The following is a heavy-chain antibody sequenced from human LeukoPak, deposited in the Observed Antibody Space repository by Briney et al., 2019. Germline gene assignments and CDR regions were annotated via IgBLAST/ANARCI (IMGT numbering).Heavy chain of an antibody. J-gene: IGHJ6*04. D-gene: IGHD3-10*02. CDR2: ISSSGSTI. CDR3: AELGITMIGGV. CDR1: GFTFSSYE. V-gene: IGHV3-48*03. Sequence: PGGSLRLSCAASGFTFSSYEMNWVRQAPGEGLEWVSYISSSGSTIYYADSVKGRFTISRDNAKNPLYLQMNSLRAEDTAVYYCAELGITMIGGVWGKGTTVTIPS.